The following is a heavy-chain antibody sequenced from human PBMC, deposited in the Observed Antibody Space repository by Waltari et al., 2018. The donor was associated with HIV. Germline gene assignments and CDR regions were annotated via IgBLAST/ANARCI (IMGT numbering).Heavy chain of an antibody. Sequence: EVQLVESGGGLVQPGGSLRLSCAASGFTFSIYWMSWLRQAPGKGLEWVANIKQDGSEKHYADSVRCRFTISRDNTKNSLYLQMNSLRAEDTAVYYCVKYSGSYWGAHNWFDPWGQGTLVTVSS. CDR1: GFTFSIYW. J-gene: IGHJ5*02. V-gene: IGHV3-7*01. CDR2: IKQDGSEK. CDR3: VKYSGSYWGAHNWFDP. D-gene: IGHD1-26*01.